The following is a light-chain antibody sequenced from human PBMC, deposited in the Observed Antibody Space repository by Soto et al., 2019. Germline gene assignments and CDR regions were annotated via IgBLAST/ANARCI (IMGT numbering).Light chain of an antibody. J-gene: IGLJ2*01. CDR3: QSYDSSTPGL. CDR2: EDN. Sequence: NFMLTQPHSVSESPGKTVTISCTRSSGSIASNYVQWYQQRPGSAPTTVIYEDNQRPSGVPDRFSGSIDSSSNSASLTISGLKTEDEADYYCQSYDSSTPGLFGGGTQLTVL. V-gene: IGLV6-57*04. CDR1: SGSIASNY.